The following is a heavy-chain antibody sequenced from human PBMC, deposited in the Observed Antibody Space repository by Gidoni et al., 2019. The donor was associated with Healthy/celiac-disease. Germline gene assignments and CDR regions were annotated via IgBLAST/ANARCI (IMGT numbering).Heavy chain of an antibody. CDR3: AKDPESGGYGALFDY. CDR1: GSTFSSYA. D-gene: IGHD5-12*01. CDR2: FSGSGGST. J-gene: IGHJ4*02. Sequence: EVQLLASGGGLVQPGGSLSPSCAASGSTFSSYAMSWVRQAPGKGLEWVSAFSGSGGSTYYADSVKGRFTISRDNSKNTLYLQMNSLRAEDTAVYYCAKDPESGGYGALFDYWGQGTLVTVSS. V-gene: IGHV3-23*01.